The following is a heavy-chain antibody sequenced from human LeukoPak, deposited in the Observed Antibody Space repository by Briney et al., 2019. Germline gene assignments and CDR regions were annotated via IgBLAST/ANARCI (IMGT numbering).Heavy chain of an antibody. Sequence: ASVTVSCTASGYTFTGYYMHWVRQAPGQGLEWMGWINPNSGGTNYAQKFQGWVTMTRDTSISTAYMELSRLRSDDTAVYYCAREEDHGGSYHWGQGTLVTVSS. V-gene: IGHV1-2*04. CDR3: AREEDHGGSYH. D-gene: IGHD1-26*01. CDR2: INPNSGGT. J-gene: IGHJ5*02. CDR1: GYTFTGYY.